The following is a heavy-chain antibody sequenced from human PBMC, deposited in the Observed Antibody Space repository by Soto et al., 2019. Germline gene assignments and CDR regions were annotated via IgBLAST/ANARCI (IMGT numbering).Heavy chain of an antibody. J-gene: IGHJ4*02. D-gene: IGHD2-15*01. Sequence: QVQLVQSGAEVKKPGASVKVSCKASGDTFTSYAMHWVRQAPGQRLEWMGWINAGNGNTKYSKKFQGRVTITRDTSASTAYMELSSLRAEDTAVYYCARDLGGWPDYWGQGTLVTFSS. CDR2: INAGNGNT. CDR3: ARDLGGWPDY. CDR1: GDTFTSYA. V-gene: IGHV1-3*01.